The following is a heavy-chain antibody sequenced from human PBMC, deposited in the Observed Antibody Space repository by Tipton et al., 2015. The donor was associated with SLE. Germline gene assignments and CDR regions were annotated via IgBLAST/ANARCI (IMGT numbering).Heavy chain of an antibody. CDR1: GGSFSGYY. CDR2: IYHSGTA. V-gene: IGHV4-38-2*01. D-gene: IGHD2-2*01. J-gene: IGHJ3*02. CDR3: ARAYYADAFDI. Sequence: PGLVKPSETLSLTCAVYGGSFSGYYWGWIRQPPGKGLEWIGSIYHSGTAYYNPSLKSRVTISVDTSKNQFSLKLSSVTAADTAVYYCARAYYADAFDIWGQGTMVTVSS.